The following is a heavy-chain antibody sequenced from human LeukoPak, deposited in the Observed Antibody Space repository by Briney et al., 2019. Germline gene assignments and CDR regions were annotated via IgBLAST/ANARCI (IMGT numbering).Heavy chain of an antibody. D-gene: IGHD2-2*01. Sequence: GGSLRLSCAASGFTFSNYEMNWVRQAPGKGLEWVSYISSSGSTIYYADSVKGRFTISRDNAKNSLYLQMNSLRAEDTAVYYCARSIVVVPAASLTYYYMDVWGKGTTVTVSS. CDR3: ARSIVVVPAASLTYYYMDV. CDR1: GFTFSNYE. V-gene: IGHV3-48*03. J-gene: IGHJ6*03. CDR2: ISSSGSTI.